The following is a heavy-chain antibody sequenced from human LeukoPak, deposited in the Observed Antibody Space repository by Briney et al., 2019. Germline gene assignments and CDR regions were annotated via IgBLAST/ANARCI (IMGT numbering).Heavy chain of an antibody. CDR2: ISGSGDNT. J-gene: IGHJ6*03. D-gene: IGHD6-13*01. CDR3: AKILGSWYGYYYYHMDV. Sequence: GGSLRLSCAASGFTFSSYAMSWVRQAPGKGLEWVSGISGSGDNTYYADSVKGRFTISRDNSKNTLYLQMASLRADDTAVYYCAKILGSWYGYYYYHMDVWGKGTTVTVSS. CDR1: GFTFSSYA. V-gene: IGHV3-23*01.